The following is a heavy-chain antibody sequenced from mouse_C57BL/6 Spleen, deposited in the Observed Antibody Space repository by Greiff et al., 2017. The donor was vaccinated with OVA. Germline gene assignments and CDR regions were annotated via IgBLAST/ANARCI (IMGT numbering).Heavy chain of an antibody. D-gene: IGHD6-1*01. CDR2: IHPNSGST. CDR3: ARKASRGYFDV. Sequence: QVHVKQPGAELVKPGASVKLSCKASGYTFTSYWMHWVKQRPGQGLEWIGMIHPNSGSTNYNEKFKSKATLTVDKSSSTAYMQLSSLTSEDSAVYYCARKASRGYFDVWGTGTTVTVSS. V-gene: IGHV1-64*01. CDR1: GYTFTSYW. J-gene: IGHJ1*03.